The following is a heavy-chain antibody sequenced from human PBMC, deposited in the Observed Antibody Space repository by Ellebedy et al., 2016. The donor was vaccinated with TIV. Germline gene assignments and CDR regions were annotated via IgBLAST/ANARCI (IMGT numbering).Heavy chain of an antibody. CDR3: ARPGYSGSYDY. J-gene: IGHJ4*02. V-gene: IGHV3-74*01. CDR2: INTDGSTT. CDR1: GFTFSGYW. Sequence: GESLKISCAASGFTFSGYWMHWVRQAPGKGLVWVSRINTDGSTTNYADPVKGRFTISRDNAKNTLYLQMNSLRAEDTAVYYCARPGYSGSYDYWGLGTLVTVSS. D-gene: IGHD1-26*01.